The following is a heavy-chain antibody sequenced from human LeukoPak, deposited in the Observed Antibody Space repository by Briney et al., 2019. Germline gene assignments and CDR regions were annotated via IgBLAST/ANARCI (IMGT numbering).Heavy chain of an antibody. CDR1: GYTFTSYD. J-gene: IGHJ4*02. V-gene: IGHV1-8*03. D-gene: IGHD5-12*01. CDR2: MNPNSGNT. Sequence: GASVKVSCKASGYTFTSYDINWVRQATGQGLEWMGWMNPNSGNTGYAQKFQGRVTITRNTSISTAYMELSRLRSDDTAVYYCARDLEGDGYSAYDGNYWGQGTLVTVSS. CDR3: ARDLEGDGYSAYDGNY.